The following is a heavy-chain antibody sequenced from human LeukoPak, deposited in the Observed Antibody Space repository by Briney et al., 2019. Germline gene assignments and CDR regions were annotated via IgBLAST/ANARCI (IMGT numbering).Heavy chain of an antibody. CDR1: GYTFTSYY. Sequence: ASVKVSCKASGYTFTSYYMRWVRQAPGQGLEWMGIINPSGGSTSYAQKFQGRVTVTRDTSTSTVYMELNSLRSEDTAVYYCARGGIAARHYFDYWGQGTLVTVSS. CDR3: ARGGIAARHYFDY. CDR2: INPSGGST. V-gene: IGHV1-46*01. J-gene: IGHJ4*02. D-gene: IGHD6-6*01.